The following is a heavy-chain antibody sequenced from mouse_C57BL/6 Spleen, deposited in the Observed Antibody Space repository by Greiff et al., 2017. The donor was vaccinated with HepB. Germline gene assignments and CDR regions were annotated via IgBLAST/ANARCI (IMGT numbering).Heavy chain of an antibody. D-gene: IGHD1-1*01. Sequence: QVQLKESGAELARPGASVKMSCKASGYTFTSYTMHWVKQRPGQGLEWIGYINPSSGYTKYNQKFKDKATLTADKSSSTAYMQLSSLTSEDSAVYYCASYYYGSSYPAYWGQGTLVTVSA. V-gene: IGHV1-4*01. CDR1: GYTFTSYT. CDR2: INPSSGYT. J-gene: IGHJ3*01. CDR3: ASYYYGSSYPAY.